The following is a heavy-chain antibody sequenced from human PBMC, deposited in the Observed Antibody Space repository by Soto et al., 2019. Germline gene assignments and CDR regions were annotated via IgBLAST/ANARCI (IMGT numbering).Heavy chain of an antibody. J-gene: IGHJ4*02. CDR2: VSYAGNVK. CDR1: GFTLTNYG. V-gene: IGHV3-30*03. CDR3: ATDMCAKAAASLYY. Sequence: GGPRRLSCAASGFTLTNYGIQWARQSPGQGLEWVAVVSYAGNVKFYADYVQGRFTISRDNSTNTLYLQMNSLRTEDKAIYYCATDMCAKAAASLYYWGEGSLGTISS. D-gene: IGHD6-25*01.